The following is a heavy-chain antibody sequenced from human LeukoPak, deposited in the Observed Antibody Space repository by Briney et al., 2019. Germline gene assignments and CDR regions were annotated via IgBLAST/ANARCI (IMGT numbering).Heavy chain of an antibody. CDR2: ISGSGGST. D-gene: IGHD1/OR15-1a*01. Sequence: GGSLRLSCEASGFTFSSYAMTWVRQAPGKGLEWVAAISGSGGSTYYADSVKGRLTISKDNSKNTLYLHINSLRAEDTATYYCAKDRTTVARIFDYWGQGTLVTVSS. CDR1: GFTFSSYA. V-gene: IGHV3-23*01. J-gene: IGHJ4*02. CDR3: AKDRTTVARIFDY.